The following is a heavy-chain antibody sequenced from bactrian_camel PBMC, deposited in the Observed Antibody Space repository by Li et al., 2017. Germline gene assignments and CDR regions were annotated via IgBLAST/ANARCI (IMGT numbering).Heavy chain of an antibody. CDR1: GFTFSSYG. D-gene: IGHD1*01. CDR3: VKPNPDARGGFDH. Sequence: HVQLVESGGGLVQPGGSLRLSCAASGFTFSSYGMSWVRQAPGKGLERVSSIYGDGINTDYADSVKGRFTISRDNAKNTVYLLMNSLKPEDTAVYYCVKPNPDARGGFDHWGQGTQVTVS. CDR2: IYGDGINT. V-gene: IGHV3S6*01. J-gene: IGHJ4*01.